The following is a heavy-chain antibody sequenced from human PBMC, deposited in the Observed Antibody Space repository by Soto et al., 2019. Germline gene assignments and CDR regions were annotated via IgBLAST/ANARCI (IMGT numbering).Heavy chain of an antibody. V-gene: IGHV4-61*01. Sequence: QVQLQESGPGLVKPSETLSLTCTVSGGSVSSGSHYWSWIRQPPGKGLEWIGYIYYSGSTNYNLSLRSRVTMSVGTSKNQFSLKLSSVTAADTAVYYCARDRRTTVTSHHGMDVWGQGTTVTVSS. CDR3: ARDRRTTVTSHHGMDV. CDR1: GGSVSSGSHY. J-gene: IGHJ6*02. CDR2: IYYSGST. D-gene: IGHD4-17*01.